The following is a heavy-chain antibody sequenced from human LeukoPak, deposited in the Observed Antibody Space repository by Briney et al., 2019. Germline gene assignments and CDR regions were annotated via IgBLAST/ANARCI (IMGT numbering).Heavy chain of an antibody. CDR2: ISGSGGST. J-gene: IGHJ5*02. D-gene: IGHD5-18*01. CDR1: GFTFSSYA. CDR3: AKFSSYGSS. Sequence: GGSLRHSCAASGFTFSSYAMSWVRQSPGKGLEWVSAISGSGGSTYYADSVKGRFTISRDDSKNTLYLQMNSLRAEDTAVYYCAKFSSYGSSWGQGTLVTVSS. V-gene: IGHV3-23*01.